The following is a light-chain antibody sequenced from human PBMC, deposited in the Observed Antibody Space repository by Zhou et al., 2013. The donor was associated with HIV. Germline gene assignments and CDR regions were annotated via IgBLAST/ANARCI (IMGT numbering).Light chain of an antibody. J-gene: IGKJ1*01. Sequence: EIVMTQSPATLSVSPGERVTFSCRASQSVSSNLAWYQQKPGQAPRLLIYGASSRATGVPARFSGSGSGTEFTLTITSMQSEDFAVYYCQQYNNWPPWTFGQGTTVEIK. CDR2: GAS. V-gene: IGKV3-15*01. CDR3: QQYNNWPPWT. CDR1: QSVSSN.